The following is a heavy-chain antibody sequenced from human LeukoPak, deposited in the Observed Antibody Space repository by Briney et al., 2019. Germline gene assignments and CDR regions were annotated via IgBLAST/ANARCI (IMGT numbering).Heavy chain of an antibody. J-gene: IGHJ3*02. CDR2: ISSNGGST. V-gene: IGHV3-64*01. CDR3: ARGGSSSSRFDI. CDR1: GFTFSSYA. D-gene: IGHD6-13*01. Sequence: GGSLRLSCAASGFTFSSYAMHWVRQAPGKGLEYGSAISSNGGSTYYANSVKGRFTISRDNSKNTLYLQMGSLRAEDMAVYYCARGGSSSSRFDIWGQGTMVTVSS.